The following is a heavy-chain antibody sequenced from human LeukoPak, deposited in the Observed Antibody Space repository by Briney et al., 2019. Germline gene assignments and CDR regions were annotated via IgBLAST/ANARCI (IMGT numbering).Heavy chain of an antibody. V-gene: IGHV4-59*01. Sequence: SETLSLTCTVSGGSISSYYWSWIRQPPGNALEWIGYIHHGGGTKYNPSLKSRVTISVDTSKNQFSLNLRSVTTADTAVYYCARAFDPFDFWGQGILVTVSS. J-gene: IGHJ4*02. CDR2: IHHGGGT. CDR3: ARAFDPFDF. CDR1: GGSISSYY.